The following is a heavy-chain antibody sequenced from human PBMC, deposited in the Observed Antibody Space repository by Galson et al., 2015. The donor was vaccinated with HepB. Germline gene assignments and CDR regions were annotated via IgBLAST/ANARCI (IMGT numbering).Heavy chain of an antibody. CDR1: GYTFTSYG. D-gene: IGHD3-10*01. Sequence: SVKVSCKASGYTFTSYGISWVRQAPGQGLEWMGWISAYNGNTNYAQKLQGRVTMTTDTSTSTAYMELRSLRSDDTAVYYCASTRSRGVRRHPLDYWGQGTLVTVSS. J-gene: IGHJ4*02. V-gene: IGHV1-18*01. CDR3: ASTRSRGVRRHPLDY. CDR2: ISAYNGNT.